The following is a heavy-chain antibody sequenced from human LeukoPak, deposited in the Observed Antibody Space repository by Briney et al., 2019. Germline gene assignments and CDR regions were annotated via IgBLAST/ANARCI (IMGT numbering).Heavy chain of an antibody. CDR3: ARVPPLDDPKYCSSTSCYDEKFGWFDP. CDR2: IYYSGST. V-gene: IGHV4-59*01. D-gene: IGHD2-2*01. CDR1: GGSINTYY. J-gene: IGHJ5*02. Sequence: SETLSLTCTVSGGSINTYYWSWIRQPPGKGLEWIGYIYYSGSTNYNPSLKSRVTISVDTSRNQFSLKLSSVTAADTAVYYCARVPPLDDPKYCSSTSCYDEKFGWFDPWGQGTLVTVSS.